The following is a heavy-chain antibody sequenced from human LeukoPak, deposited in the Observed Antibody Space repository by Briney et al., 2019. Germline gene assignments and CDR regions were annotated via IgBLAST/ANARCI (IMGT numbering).Heavy chain of an antibody. V-gene: IGHV4-59*01. Sequence: TSETLSLTCTVSGGSISSYYWSWIRQPPGKGLEWIGYIYYSGSTNYNSSLKSRVTISVDTSKNQFSLKLSSVTAADTAVYYCARWYYYYMDVWGKGTADTVSS. CDR3: ARWYYYYMDV. CDR2: IYYSGST. CDR1: GGSISSYY. J-gene: IGHJ6*03.